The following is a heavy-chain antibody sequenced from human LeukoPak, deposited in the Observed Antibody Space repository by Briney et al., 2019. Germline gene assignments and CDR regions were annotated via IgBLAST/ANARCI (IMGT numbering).Heavy chain of an antibody. V-gene: IGHV5-51*01. CDR2: IYPGDSDP. D-gene: IGHD6-13*01. J-gene: IGHJ4*02. CDR1: GYCFTSYW. Sequence: GESLQISSHGPGYCFTSYWTGWARPMPGKGLEWMGTIYPGDSDPRSRPSFQGRVTISADKSISTAYLQWSSLKASDTAMYYCARQTLLLGSSWLPDYWGQGTLVTVSS. CDR3: ARQTLLLGSSWLPDY.